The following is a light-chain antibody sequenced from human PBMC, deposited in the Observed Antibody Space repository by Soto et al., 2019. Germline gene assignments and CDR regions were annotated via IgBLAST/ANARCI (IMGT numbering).Light chain of an antibody. J-gene: IGKJ1*01. CDR3: QQYGSSRWT. CDR1: QSVNNN. Sequence: EIVMTQSPVTLSVSPGERATLSCTASQSVNNNVAWYQQKPGHTPRLLIYSASIGATGTPARFSGSGSGSDFTLTISSLQSEDFAVYYCQQYGSSRWTFGQGTKVDIK. V-gene: IGKV3-15*01. CDR2: SAS.